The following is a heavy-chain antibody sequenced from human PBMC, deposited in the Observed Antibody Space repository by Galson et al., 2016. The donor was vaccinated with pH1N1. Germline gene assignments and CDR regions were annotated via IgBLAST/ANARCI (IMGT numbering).Heavy chain of an antibody. CDR3: ARQNDYGDYRGDAFDI. D-gene: IGHD4-17*01. CDR2: ISWNSGSI. CDR1: GFTFDDYA. V-gene: IGHV3-9*01. Sequence: SLRLSCAASGFTFDDYAMHWVRQAPGKGLEWVSGISWNSGSIGYADSVKGRFTISRDNARNSLYLQMNSLRTEDTAIYYCARQNDYGDYRGDAFDIWGQGTMVTVSS. J-gene: IGHJ3*02.